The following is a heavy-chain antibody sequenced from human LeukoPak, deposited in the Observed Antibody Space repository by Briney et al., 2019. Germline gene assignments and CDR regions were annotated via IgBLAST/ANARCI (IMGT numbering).Heavy chain of an antibody. CDR3: WVSPYYYYYYMDV. Sequence: ASVKVSCKASGYTFTSYDINWVRQATGQGLEWVGWMNPNSGNTGYAQKFQGRVTMTRNTSISTAYMELSSLRSEDTAVYYCWVSPYYYYYYMDVWGKGTTVTISS. J-gene: IGHJ6*03. V-gene: IGHV1-8*01. CDR1: GYTFTSYD. CDR2: MNPNSGNT.